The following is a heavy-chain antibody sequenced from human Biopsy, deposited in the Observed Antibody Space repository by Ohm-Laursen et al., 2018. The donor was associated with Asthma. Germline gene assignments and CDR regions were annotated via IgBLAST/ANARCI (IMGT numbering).Heavy chain of an antibody. CDR3: ARAVDYFHYYGIGV. V-gene: IGHV1-18*01. CDR2: ISVYNGNT. Sequence: ASVKVSCKTSGCTFNSAGITWVRQAPGQGLEWMGWISVYNGNTKVAQKLQDRVTMITDTSTSTAYMELRSLRSDDTAVYFCARAVDYFHYYGIGVWGQGTTVTVS. D-gene: IGHD2/OR15-2a*01. CDR1: GCTFNSAG. J-gene: IGHJ6*02.